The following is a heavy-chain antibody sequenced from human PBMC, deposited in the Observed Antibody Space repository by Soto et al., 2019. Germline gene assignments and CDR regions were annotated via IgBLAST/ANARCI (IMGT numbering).Heavy chain of an antibody. CDR2: TIPIIGTT. CDR1: GDTLSTHG. D-gene: IGHD5-18*01. Sequence: QVQLVQSRAEVKKPGSSVKVSCKASGDTLSTHGISWVRLAPGQGLEWMGGTIPIIGTTDYAEKCQGRVTITADESTTTSYMELSSLRPDDTAVYYCAAGDSSDTGDHWGQGTLVTVSS. J-gene: IGHJ4*02. CDR3: AAGDSSDTGDH. V-gene: IGHV1-69*01.